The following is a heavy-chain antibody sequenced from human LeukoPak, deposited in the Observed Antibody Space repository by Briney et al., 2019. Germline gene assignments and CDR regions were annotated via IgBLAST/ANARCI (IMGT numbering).Heavy chain of an antibody. D-gene: IGHD2-15*01. J-gene: IGHJ4*02. CDR3: ARVRRYCSGGSCSAFGY. CDR2: INPNSGGT. Sequence: GASVKVSCKASGYTFTGYYMHWVRQAPGQGLEWMGRINPNSGGTNYAQKFQGRVTRTRDTSISTAYMELSRLRSDDTAVYYCARVRRYCSGGSCSAFGYWGQGTLVTVSS. V-gene: IGHV1-2*06. CDR1: GYTFTGYY.